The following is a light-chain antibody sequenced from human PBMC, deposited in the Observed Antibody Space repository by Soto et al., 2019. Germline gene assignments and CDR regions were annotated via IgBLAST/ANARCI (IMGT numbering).Light chain of an antibody. Sequence: EIVLTQSPGTLSLSPGERATLSCRASQSVSSSYLTWHQQKPGQAPRLLIYGASTRATSIPARFSGSGSGTDFTLTISSLQPEDFAVYYCQQDYNLPPTFGGGTKVDI. J-gene: IGKJ4*01. CDR2: GAS. CDR3: QQDYNLPPT. V-gene: IGKV3D-7*01. CDR1: QSVSSSY.